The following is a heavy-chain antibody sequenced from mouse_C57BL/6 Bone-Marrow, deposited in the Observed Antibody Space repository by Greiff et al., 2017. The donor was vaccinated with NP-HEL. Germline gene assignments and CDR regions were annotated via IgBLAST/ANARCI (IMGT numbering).Heavy chain of an antibody. CDR1: GYTFTSYW. Sequence: QVQLQQSGAELVMPGASVKLSCKASGYTFTSYWMHWVKQRPGQGLEWIGEIDPSDSYTNYNQKFKGKSTLTVDKSSSTAYMQLSSLTSEDSAVYYCARESPTVPYAMDYWGQGTSVTVS. CDR2: IDPSDSYT. J-gene: IGHJ4*01. V-gene: IGHV1-69*01. D-gene: IGHD1-1*01. CDR3: ARESPTVPYAMDY.